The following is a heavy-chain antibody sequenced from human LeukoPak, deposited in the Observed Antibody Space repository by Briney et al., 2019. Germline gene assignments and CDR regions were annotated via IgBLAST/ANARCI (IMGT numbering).Heavy chain of an antibody. J-gene: IGHJ4*02. CDR1: GGTFSSYA. Sequence: GASVKVSCKASGGTFSSYAISWVRQAPGQGLEWMGIINPSGGSTSYAQKFQGRVTLTADESTSTAYMELSSLRSDDTAVYYCARDLGTRDGYNPPNLFDNWGQGTLVTVSS. D-gene: IGHD5-24*01. CDR2: INPSGGST. CDR3: ARDLGTRDGYNPPNLFDN. V-gene: IGHV1-69*11.